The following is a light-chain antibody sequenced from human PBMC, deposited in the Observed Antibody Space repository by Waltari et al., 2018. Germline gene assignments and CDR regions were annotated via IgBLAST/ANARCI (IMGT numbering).Light chain of an antibody. Sequence: SYELTQPPSVSVSPGQTARITCSGDSLPKKYACWYQQKPGQAPVLVIYKDSGRPSGIPERFSGSSSGTTVALTISGVQAEDEADYYCQSADSSGTYEVFGGGTKLTVL. V-gene: IGLV3-25*03. CDR2: KDS. CDR3: QSADSSGTYEV. J-gene: IGLJ3*02. CDR1: SLPKKY.